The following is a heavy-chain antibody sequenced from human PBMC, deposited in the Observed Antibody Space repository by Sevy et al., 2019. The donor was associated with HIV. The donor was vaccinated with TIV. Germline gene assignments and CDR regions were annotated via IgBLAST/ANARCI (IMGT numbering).Heavy chain of an antibody. Sequence: ASVKVSCKASGYTFSDYYIHWVRQAPGRGLEWMGWINPHNGDTNSAQKFQGRVTMTRDTSISTAYMELRRLRSDDKAVYYCAREGSIRGYDGSGSNPWFDPWGQGTLVTVSS. D-gene: IGHD1-26*01. CDR1: GYTFSDYY. J-gene: IGHJ5*02. V-gene: IGHV1-2*02. CDR3: AREGSIRGYDGSGSNPWFDP. CDR2: INPHNGDT.